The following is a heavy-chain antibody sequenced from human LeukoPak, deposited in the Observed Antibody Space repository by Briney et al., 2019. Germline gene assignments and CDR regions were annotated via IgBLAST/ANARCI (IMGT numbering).Heavy chain of an antibody. V-gene: IGHV3-23*01. Sequence: PGGSLRLSCAASGFTFSSYAMSWVRQAPGKGLEWVSAISGSGGSTYYADSVKGRFTISRDNAKNSLYLQMNNLRVEDTAVYYCARDGVVDFWISYGTYNYYYYMDVWGKGTTVTVSS. CDR3: ARDGVVDFWISYGTYNYYYYMDV. CDR2: ISGSGGST. CDR1: GFTFSSYA. D-gene: IGHD3-3*01. J-gene: IGHJ6*03.